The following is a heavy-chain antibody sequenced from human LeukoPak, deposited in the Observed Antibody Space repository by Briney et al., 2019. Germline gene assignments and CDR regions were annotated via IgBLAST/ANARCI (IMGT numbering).Heavy chain of an antibody. V-gene: IGHV4-61*05. D-gene: IGHD3-9*01. J-gene: IGHJ5*02. CDR1: GGSISSNSYY. CDR2: IYYSGST. CDR3: ARGSYLRHFDWLPKVNWFDP. Sequence: PSETLSLTCAVSGGSISSNSYYWGWIRQPPGKGLEWIGYIYYSGSTNYNPSLKSRVTISVDTSKNQFSLKLSSVTAEDTAVYYCARGSYLRHFDWLPKVNWFDPWGQGTLVTVSS.